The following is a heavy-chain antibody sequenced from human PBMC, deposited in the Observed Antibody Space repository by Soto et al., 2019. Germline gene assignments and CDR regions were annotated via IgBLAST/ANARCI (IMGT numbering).Heavy chain of an antibody. CDR3: SRSLNL. Sequence: ASVKVSCKASGYTFTSYAMHWVRQAPGKGLEWVANISPDGSEKHYVGSVEGRFTISRDNTRNSLYLQMSSLTAEDSAVYYCSRSLNLWGHGTRVTVSS. V-gene: IGHV3-7*01. J-gene: IGHJ4*01. CDR1: GYTFTSYA. CDR2: ISPDGSEK.